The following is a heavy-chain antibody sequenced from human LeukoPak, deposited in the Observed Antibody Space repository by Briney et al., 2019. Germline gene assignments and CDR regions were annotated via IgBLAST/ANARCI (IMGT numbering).Heavy chain of an antibody. CDR2: ISAGSGST. V-gene: IGHV3-23*01. J-gene: IGHJ4*02. CDR3: AKVIGNWGSYYFDY. D-gene: IGHD7-27*01. Sequence: QPGGSLGLSCAASGFTFSNHAMSWVCQAPGKGLEWVSSISAGSGSTYYADSVKGRFTISRDNSKNTLYLQMNSLRAEDTAVFYCAKVIGNWGSYYFDYWGQGTLVTVSS. CDR1: GFTFSNHA.